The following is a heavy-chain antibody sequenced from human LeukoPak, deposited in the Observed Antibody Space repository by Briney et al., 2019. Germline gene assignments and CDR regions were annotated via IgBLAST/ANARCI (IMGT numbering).Heavy chain of an antibody. Sequence: PSQTLSLTCTVSGDSINSLDLWSWVRQPPGKGLEWIGEMYLSGTTHSNPSVKSRVTISIDKSKNQFFLNLSSVTAADTAVYYCAGLVGRYSSGLYYYYFDYWGQGTLVTVSS. V-gene: IGHV4-4*02. CDR1: GDSINSLDL. CDR3: AGLVGRYSSGLYYYYFDY. D-gene: IGHD3-22*01. J-gene: IGHJ4*02. CDR2: MYLSGTT.